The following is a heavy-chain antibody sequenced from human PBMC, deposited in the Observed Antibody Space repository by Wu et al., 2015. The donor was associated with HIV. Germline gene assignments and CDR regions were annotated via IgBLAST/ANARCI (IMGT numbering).Heavy chain of an antibody. CDR3: ATPRSPGFSSAWPTYFDY. Sequence: QVHLVQSGAEVKKPRSSVKVSCKASGGTFSTYAISWVRQAPGQGLEWMGRIVPLFDAPNYAQRFHDRLTITADGSTTTAYMSLSGLKSDDTAVYYCATPRSPGFSSAWPTYFDYWGQGTLVTVSS. CDR1: GGTFSTYA. D-gene: IGHD6-19*01. CDR2: IVPLFDAP. V-gene: IGHV1-69*15. J-gene: IGHJ4*02.